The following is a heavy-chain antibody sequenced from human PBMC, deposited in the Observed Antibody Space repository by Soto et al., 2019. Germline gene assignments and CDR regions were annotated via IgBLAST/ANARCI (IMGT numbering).Heavy chain of an antibody. CDR3: AREHYYGSGSSDY. V-gene: IGHV4-39*02. CDR1: GGSISSSSYY. D-gene: IGHD3-10*01. CDR2: IYYSGST. J-gene: IGHJ4*02. Sequence: PSETLSLTCTVSGGSISSSSYYWGWIRQPPGKGLEWIGSIYYSGSTYYNPSLKSRVTISVDTSKNQFSLKLSSVTAADTAVYYCAREHYYGSGSSDYWGQGTLVTVS.